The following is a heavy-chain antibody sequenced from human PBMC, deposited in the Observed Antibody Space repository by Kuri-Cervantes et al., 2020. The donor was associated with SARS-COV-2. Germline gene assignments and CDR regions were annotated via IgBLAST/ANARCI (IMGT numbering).Heavy chain of an antibody. CDR3: VREAPGSASGITSFDL. Sequence: GGSLRLSCAASGFILSACDMHWVRQVTGKGLEWVSTIATSGDTYYLNSVKGRFTISRESARNSLYLQMNSLRVEDTAVYYCVREAPGSASGITSFDLWGRGTLVTVSS. CDR1: GFILSACD. V-gene: IGHV3-13*01. D-gene: IGHD3-10*01. CDR2: IATSGDT. J-gene: IGHJ2*01.